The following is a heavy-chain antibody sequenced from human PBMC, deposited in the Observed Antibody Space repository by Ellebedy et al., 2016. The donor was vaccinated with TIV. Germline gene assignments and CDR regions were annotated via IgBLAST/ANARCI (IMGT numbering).Heavy chain of an antibody. V-gene: IGHV3-30-3*01. CDR1: GFTFSSYI. CDR3: ARDGYSGSYYYFDY. D-gene: IGHD1-26*01. J-gene: IGHJ4*02. Sequence: PGGSLRLSCAASGFTFSSYIMHWVRQAPGKGLEWVAVISSDGSNKDYADSVKGRFTISRDKSKNTLYLQMNSLRAEDTAVYYCARDGYSGSYYYFDYWGQGTLVTVSS. CDR2: ISSDGSNK.